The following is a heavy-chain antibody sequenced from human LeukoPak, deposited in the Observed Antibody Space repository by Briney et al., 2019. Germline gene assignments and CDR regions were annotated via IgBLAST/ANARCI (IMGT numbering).Heavy chain of an antibody. CDR2: IWYDGSNE. Sequence: GGSLRLSCAASGFTFSSYGMHWVRRAPGKGLEWVAVIWYDGSNEHYADSVKGRFIISRDNSKSTLYLQMNSLSAEDTAVYYCAREVLDYFDTSGPVDYWGQGTLVTVSS. D-gene: IGHD3-22*01. V-gene: IGHV3-33*01. J-gene: IGHJ4*02. CDR1: GFTFSSYG. CDR3: AREVLDYFDTSGPVDY.